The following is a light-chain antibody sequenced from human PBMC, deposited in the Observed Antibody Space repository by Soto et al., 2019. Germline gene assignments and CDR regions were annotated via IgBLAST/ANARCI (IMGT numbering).Light chain of an antibody. Sequence: EIVLTQSPGTLSLSPGERATLSCRASQSVSSSYLAWYQQKPGQAPRLLIYGASSRATGIPDRFSGSGSGTDFTLTMHSLQPEDFGTYYCQQGYSPPWTFGQGTKVDIK. CDR3: QQGYSPPWT. CDR1: QSVSSSY. J-gene: IGKJ1*01. CDR2: GAS. V-gene: IGKV3-20*01.